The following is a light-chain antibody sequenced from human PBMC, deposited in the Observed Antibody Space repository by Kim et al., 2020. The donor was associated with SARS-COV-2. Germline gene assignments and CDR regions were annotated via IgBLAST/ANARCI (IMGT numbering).Light chain of an antibody. CDR3: SSYSSSSTLV. J-gene: IGLJ2*01. Sequence: QSALTQPASVSGSPGQSVTISCAGTSSDVDAYNYVSWYQQHPGKATKLMIYDVTNWPSGVSNRFSGSKSGNTASLSISGLQAEDEADYYCSSYSSSSTLVFGAGTKLTVL. CDR1: SSDVDAYNY. V-gene: IGLV2-14*03. CDR2: DVT.